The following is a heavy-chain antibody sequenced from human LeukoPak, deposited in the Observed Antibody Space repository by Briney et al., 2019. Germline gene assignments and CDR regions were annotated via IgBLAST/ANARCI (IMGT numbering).Heavy chain of an antibody. Sequence: ASVKVSCKASGYTFTGYYMHWVRQAPGQALEWMGWINCNSGDTKYEQRFQGRVTMTRDTSISTAYMELGRLRPDDTAVFYCARDLDSSGYYFSPDALHVWGQGTLVTVSS. J-gene: IGHJ3*01. CDR3: ARDLDSSGYYFSPDALHV. D-gene: IGHD3-22*01. CDR2: INCNSGDT. CDR1: GYTFTGYY. V-gene: IGHV1-2*02.